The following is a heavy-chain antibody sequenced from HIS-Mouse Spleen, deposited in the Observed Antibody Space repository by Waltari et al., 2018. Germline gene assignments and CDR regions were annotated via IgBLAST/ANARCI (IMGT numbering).Heavy chain of an antibody. CDR1: GYTFTGYY. Sequence: QVQLVQSGAEVKKPGASVKVSCKASGYTFTGYYMHWVRQAPGQGLEWMGWINPNRVTERTVETSISTAYMELSRLRSDDTAVYYCARDREPDAFDIWGQGTMVTVSS. J-gene: IGHJ3*02. CDR2: INPNR. V-gene: IGHV1-2*02. CDR3: ARDREPDAFDI.